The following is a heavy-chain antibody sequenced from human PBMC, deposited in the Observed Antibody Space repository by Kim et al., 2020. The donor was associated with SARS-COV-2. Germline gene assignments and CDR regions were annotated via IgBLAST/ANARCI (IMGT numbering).Heavy chain of an antibody. J-gene: IGHJ6*02. D-gene: IGHD2-2*01. CDR3: VKDLTCSSTSCYAGFYYHYGMDV. Sequence: GGSLRLSCSASGFTFSSYAMHWVRQAPGKGLEYVSAISSNGGSTYYADSVKGRFTISRDNSKNTLYLQMSSLRAEDTAVYYCVKDLTCSSTSCYAGFYYHYGMDVWGQGTTVTVSS. V-gene: IGHV3-64D*06. CDR1: GFTFSSYA. CDR2: ISSNGGST.